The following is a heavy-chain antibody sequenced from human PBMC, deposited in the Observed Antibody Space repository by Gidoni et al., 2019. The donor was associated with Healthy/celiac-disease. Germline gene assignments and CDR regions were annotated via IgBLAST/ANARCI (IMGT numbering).Heavy chain of an antibody. CDR3: ARESIAAAGTFERVNWFDP. CDR1: GFTFSRYG. D-gene: IGHD6-13*01. J-gene: IGHJ5*02. CDR2: IWYDGSNK. V-gene: IGHV3-33*01. Sequence: QVQLVESGGGVVQPGRSLRLSCAASGFTFSRYGMHWVRQAPGKGLEWVAVIWYDGSNKYYADSVKGRFTISRDNSKNTLYLQMNSLRAEDTAVYYCARESIAAAGTFERVNWFDPWGQGTLVTVSS.